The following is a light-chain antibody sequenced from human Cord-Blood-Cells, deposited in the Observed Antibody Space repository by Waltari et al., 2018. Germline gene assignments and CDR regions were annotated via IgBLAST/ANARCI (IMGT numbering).Light chain of an antibody. CDR3: AAWDDSLNARV. CDR2: SNN. CDR1: SSNLGSNT. Sequence: QSVLTQPPSASGTPGQRVTISCSGSSSNLGSNTVNWYQQPPGTAPKLLIYSNNPRPSGGPDRFSGSKAGTSASLAIRGLQSEDEADYYCAAWDDSLNARVFGGGTKLTVL. J-gene: IGLJ3*02. V-gene: IGLV1-44*01.